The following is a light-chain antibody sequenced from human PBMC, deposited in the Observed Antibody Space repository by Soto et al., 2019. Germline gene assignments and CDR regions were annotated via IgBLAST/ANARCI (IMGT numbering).Light chain of an antibody. V-gene: IGKV3-11*01. CDR3: QHPPAS. J-gene: IGKJ4*01. CDR1: QSVSTA. CDR2: DAS. Sequence: ALAQSPVDLYLSSGQRATLPCRASQSVSTALAWYRQKPGQAPRLLIYDASNRATGIPVRFAGSGSGTDVALTIGSLEAEDFVLYYCQHPPASVGGGTKVDSK.